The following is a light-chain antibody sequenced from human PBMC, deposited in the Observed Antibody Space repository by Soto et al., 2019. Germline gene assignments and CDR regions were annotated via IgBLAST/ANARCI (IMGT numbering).Light chain of an antibody. J-gene: IGKJ1*01. CDR1: QSLVYSDANTY. Sequence: DVVMTQSPLSLPVTLGQPASISCTSSQSLVYSDANTYLNWFLQRPGQSPRRLIYKVSNRDSEVPDRFSGSGSGTDFTLEISRVEAEDVGIYYCMQGTQWPWTFGQGTKVEIK. CDR2: KVS. V-gene: IGKV2-30*01. CDR3: MQGTQWPWT.